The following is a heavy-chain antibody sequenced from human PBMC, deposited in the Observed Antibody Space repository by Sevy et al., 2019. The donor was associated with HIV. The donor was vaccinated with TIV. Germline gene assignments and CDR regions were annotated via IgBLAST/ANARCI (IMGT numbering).Heavy chain of an antibody. J-gene: IGHJ6*02. D-gene: IGHD6-13*01. CDR3: ARDHRAYSSSWYKPYGMDV. CDR2: ISAYNGNT. CDR1: GYTFTSYG. V-gene: IGHV1-18*01. Sequence: GPSVKVSCKASGYTFTSYGISWVRQAPGQGLEWMGWISAYNGNTNYAQKLQGRVTMTTDTSTSTAYMELRSLRSDDTAVYYCARDHRAYSSSWYKPYGMDVWGQGTTVTVSS.